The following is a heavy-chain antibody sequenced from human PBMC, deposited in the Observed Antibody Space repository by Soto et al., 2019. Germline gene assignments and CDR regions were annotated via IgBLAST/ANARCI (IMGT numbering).Heavy chain of an antibody. CDR1: GDSSISDNW. D-gene: IGHD3-10*01. CDR2: IHHSGSI. Sequence: PSETLSLTCAVSGDSSISDNWWSWVRQPPGKRLEWIGEIHHSGSINYNPSLKSRVTILADKSKNQLTLRLTSVTAADTAVYYCAKSLLSPSYDMDVWGQVTTVTVSS. J-gene: IGHJ6*02. V-gene: IGHV4-4*02. CDR3: AKSLLSPSYDMDV.